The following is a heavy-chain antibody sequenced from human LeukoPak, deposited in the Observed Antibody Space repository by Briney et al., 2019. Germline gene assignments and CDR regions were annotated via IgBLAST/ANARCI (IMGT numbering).Heavy chain of an antibody. CDR1: GGSISSSSYY. D-gene: IGHD2-2*02. CDR2: IYYSGST. J-gene: IGHJ4*02. Sequence: PSQTLSLTCTVSGGSISSSSYYWGWIRQPPGKGLEWIGSIYYSGSTYYNPSLKSRVTISVDTSKNQFSLKLSSVTAADTAVYYCARPARYCSSTSCYTFDYWGQGTLVTVSS. V-gene: IGHV4-39*01. CDR3: ARPARYCSSTSCYTFDY.